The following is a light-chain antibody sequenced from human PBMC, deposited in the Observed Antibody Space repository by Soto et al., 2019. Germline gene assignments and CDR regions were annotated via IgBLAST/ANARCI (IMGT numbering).Light chain of an antibody. J-gene: IGLJ3*02. V-gene: IGLV2-23*02. CDR2: EVS. CDR1: SSDVGSYNL. Sequence: ALTQPASVSGSPGQSITISCTGTSSDVGSYNLVSWYQQHPGKAPKLMIYEVSKRPSGVSNRFSGSKSGNTASLTISGLQAEDEADYYCCSYAGSSTPNWVFGGGTKLTVL. CDR3: CSYAGSSTPNWV.